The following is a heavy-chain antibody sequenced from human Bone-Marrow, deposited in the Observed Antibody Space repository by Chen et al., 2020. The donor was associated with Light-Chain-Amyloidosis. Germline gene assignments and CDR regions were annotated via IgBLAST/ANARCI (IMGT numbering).Heavy chain of an antibody. CDR1: GYTLPNYW. D-gene: IGHD5-12*01. CDR3: ARRRDGYNFDY. Sequence: EVQLEQSRPEVKKPGESLKISCKGSGYTLPNYWIGWVRQMPGKGLEWMGVIYPDDSDARYSPSFEGQVTISADKSITTAYLQWRSLKASDTAMYYCARRRDGYNFDYWGQGTLVTVSS. V-gene: IGHV5-51*01. CDR2: IYPDDSDA. J-gene: IGHJ4*02.